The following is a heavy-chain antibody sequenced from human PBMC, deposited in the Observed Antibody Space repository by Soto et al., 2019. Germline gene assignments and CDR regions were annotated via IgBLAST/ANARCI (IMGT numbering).Heavy chain of an antibody. Sequence: ASVKVSCKASGYRFTNFYIHWVRQAPGQGLEWMGRMNLDTGGTTYAQKFQGRVTMTRDTSINTAYMEVTNLESDDTAIYYCARDGNFPFRGYSFGFDFWGQGTLVTVSS. CDR1: GYRFTNFY. V-gene: IGHV1-2*06. J-gene: IGHJ4*02. CDR3: ARDGNFPFRGYSFGFDF. CDR2: MNLDTGGT. D-gene: IGHD5-18*01.